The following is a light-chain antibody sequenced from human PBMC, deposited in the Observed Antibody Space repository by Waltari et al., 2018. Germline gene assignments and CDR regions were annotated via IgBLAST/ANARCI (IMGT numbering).Light chain of an antibody. CDR2: DAS. CDR3: QQRRDWPIT. V-gene: IGKV3-11*01. CDR1: QGVSSY. J-gene: IGKJ5*01. Sequence: DIVLTQSPASLSLSPGERATLPCRASQGVSSYLAWYQQKPGQAPRLLIYDASNRATGIPARFSGSGSGTDFTLTISSLEPEDFAVYYCQQRRDWPITFGQGTRLEIK.